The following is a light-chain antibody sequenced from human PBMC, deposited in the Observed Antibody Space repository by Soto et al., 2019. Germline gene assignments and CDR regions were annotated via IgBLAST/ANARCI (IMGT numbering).Light chain of an antibody. CDR2: EAS. Sequence: DIQMTQSPSTLSASVGDRVTITCRASQSVTSRLAWYQQKPGKAPKLLIHEASSLESGVPSRLSGSGSGTEFTLTISSLQPDDFATYYCQQYKSYSPYTFGQGTNLEI. J-gene: IGKJ2*01. V-gene: IGKV1-5*03. CDR3: QQYKSYSPYT. CDR1: QSVTSR.